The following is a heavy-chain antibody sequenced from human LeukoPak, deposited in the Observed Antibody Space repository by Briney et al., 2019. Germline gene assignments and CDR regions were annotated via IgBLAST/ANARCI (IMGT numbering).Heavy chain of an antibody. Sequence: SETLSLTCAVYGGSFSGYYWSWIRQPPGKGLEWIGEINHSGSTNYNPSLKSRVTISVDTSKNQFSLKLSSVTAADTAVYYCAKGGSKYYDFWSGYYRGAFDIWGQGTMVTVSS. J-gene: IGHJ3*02. CDR2: INHSGST. CDR3: AKGGSKYYDFWSGYYRGAFDI. D-gene: IGHD3-3*01. V-gene: IGHV4-34*01. CDR1: GGSFSGYY.